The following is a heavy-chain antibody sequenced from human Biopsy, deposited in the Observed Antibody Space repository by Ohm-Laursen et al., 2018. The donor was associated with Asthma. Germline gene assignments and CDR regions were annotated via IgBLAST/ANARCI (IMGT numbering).Heavy chain of an antibody. CDR2: ISYDGNHK. CDR3: AKRRGYSGHDNDY. J-gene: IGHJ4*02. CDR1: GFMFRSFG. D-gene: IGHD5-12*01. Sequence: SLRLSCAAPGFMFRSFGMHWVRQAPGKGLEWVAVISYDGNHKFYEDSVKGRFTISRDNSKSTLYLQMNSLRTEDTAVYYCAKRRGYSGHDNDYWGQGTLVTVSS. V-gene: IGHV3-30*18.